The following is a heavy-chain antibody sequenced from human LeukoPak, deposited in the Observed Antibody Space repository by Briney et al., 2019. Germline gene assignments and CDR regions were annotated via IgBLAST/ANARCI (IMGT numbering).Heavy chain of an antibody. CDR1: GFTFSSYA. V-gene: IGHV3-30*04. CDR3: ARDARQGMVRHYFDY. J-gene: IGHJ4*02. CDR2: ISYDGSNK. D-gene: IGHD6-6*01. Sequence: GGSLRLSCAASGFTFSSYAMHWVRQAPGKGLEWVAVISYDGSNKYYADSVKGRFTISRDNSKNTLYLQMNSLRAEDTAVYYCARDARQGMVRHYFDYWGQGTLVTVSS.